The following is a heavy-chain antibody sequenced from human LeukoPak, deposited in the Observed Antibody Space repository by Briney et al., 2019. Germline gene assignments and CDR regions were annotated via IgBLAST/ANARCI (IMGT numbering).Heavy chain of an antibody. CDR1: GYTFTDYY. J-gene: IGHJ4*02. CDR2: INPNSGGA. V-gene: IGHV1-2*06. D-gene: IGHD2-2*01. Sequence: ASVKVSCKASGYTFTDYYMHWVRQAPGQGLEWMGRINPNSGGANYAQNFQGRVTMTRDTSISTAYMELSRLRSDDTAVYYCARDRVGCSSSMSCLFDYWGQGTVVTVSS. CDR3: ARDRVGCSSSMSCLFDY.